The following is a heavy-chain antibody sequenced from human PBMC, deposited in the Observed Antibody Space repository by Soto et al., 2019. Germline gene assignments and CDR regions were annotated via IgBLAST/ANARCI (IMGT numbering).Heavy chain of an antibody. Sequence: PSETLSLTCTVSGGSITGYHWSWIRQPPGKGLEWIGYIHNSGITNYNPSLQSRVTMSVDTSKNHFSLNLSSVTASDTAVYYCARARFSRSWWFDPWGQGTLVTVSS. V-gene: IGHV4-59*12. CDR2: IHNSGIT. J-gene: IGHJ5*02. CDR1: GGSITGYH. CDR3: ARARFSRSWWFDP. D-gene: IGHD3-10*01.